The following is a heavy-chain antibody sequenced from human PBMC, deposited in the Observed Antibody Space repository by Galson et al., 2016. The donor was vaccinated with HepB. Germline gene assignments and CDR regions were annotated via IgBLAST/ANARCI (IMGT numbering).Heavy chain of an antibody. CDR2: IYSGGST. J-gene: IGHJ4*02. V-gene: IGHV3-66*04. CDR3: ATRAGWYGRGYFDY. Sequence: SLRLSCAASGFIVSSNYMSWVRQAPGKGLEWVSVIYSGGSTYYADSVKGRFTISRDNSKNTLYLQMNSLRDEDTAVFYCATRAGWYGRGYFDYWGQGTLVTVSS. D-gene: IGHD2-15*01. CDR1: GFIVSSNY.